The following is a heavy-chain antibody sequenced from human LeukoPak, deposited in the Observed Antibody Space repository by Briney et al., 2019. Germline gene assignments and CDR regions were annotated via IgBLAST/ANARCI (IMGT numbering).Heavy chain of an antibody. V-gene: IGHV3-30-3*01. Sequence: SGGPLRLSCAASGFTFSSYAMHWVRQAPGKGLEWVAVISYDGSNKYYADSVKGRFTISRDNSKNTLYLQMNSLRAEDTALYHCARDLTYYYGSGGWNEYGMDVWGQGTTVTVSS. J-gene: IGHJ6*02. CDR3: ARDLTYYYGSGGWNEYGMDV. CDR2: ISYDGSNK. CDR1: GFTFSSYA. D-gene: IGHD3-10*01.